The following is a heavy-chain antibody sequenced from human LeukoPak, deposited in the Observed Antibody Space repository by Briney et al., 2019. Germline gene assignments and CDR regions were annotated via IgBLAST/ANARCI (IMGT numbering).Heavy chain of an antibody. V-gene: IGHV1-3*01. J-gene: IGHJ5*02. D-gene: IGHD5-18*01. Sequence: GASVKVSCKASGYTFTSYAMHWVRQAPGQRLEWMGWINAGNGNTKYSQKFQGRVTITRDTSASTAYMELSSLRSEDTAVYYCARRKDTATVFDPWGQGTLVTVSS. CDR2: INAGNGNT. CDR3: ARRKDTATVFDP. CDR1: GYTFTSYA.